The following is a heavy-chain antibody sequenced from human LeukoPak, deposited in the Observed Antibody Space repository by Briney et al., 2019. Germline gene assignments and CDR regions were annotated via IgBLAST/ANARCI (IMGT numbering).Heavy chain of an antibody. D-gene: IGHD3-9*01. V-gene: IGHV1-2*02. J-gene: IGHJ4*02. Sequence: GASVKVSCKASGYTFTGYYMHWVRQAPGQGLEWMGGINPNSGGTNYAQKFQGRVTMTRDTSISTAYMELSRLRSDDTAVYYCARGRPYYDILTGYPSDYWGQGTLVTVSS. CDR3: ARGRPYYDILTGYPSDY. CDR2: INPNSGGT. CDR1: GYTFTGYY.